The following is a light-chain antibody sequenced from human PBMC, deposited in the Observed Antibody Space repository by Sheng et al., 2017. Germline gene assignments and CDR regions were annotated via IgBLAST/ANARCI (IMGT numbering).Light chain of an antibody. Sequence: DIQMTQSPSSVSASVGDRVTISCRASQDINVWLAWYQQKAGKAPKLLISVASRLQSGVPSRFSGSGSGTDFTLTISSLQSEDFATYFCQQGXSFPFTFGPGTKVDIK. J-gene: IGKJ3*01. CDR1: QDINVW. CDR2: VAS. V-gene: IGKV1-12*01. CDR3: QQGXSFPFT.